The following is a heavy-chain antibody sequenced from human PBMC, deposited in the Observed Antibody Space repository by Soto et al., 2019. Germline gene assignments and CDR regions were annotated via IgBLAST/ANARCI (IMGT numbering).Heavy chain of an antibody. V-gene: IGHV1-2*04. CDR1: GYTFTGYY. D-gene: IGHD3-9*01. CDR3: ARDSKYYDILTGHPNWFDP. CDR2: INPNSGGT. Sequence: ASVKVSFKASGYTFTGYYMHWVRQAPGQGLEWMGWINPNSGGTNYAQKFQGWVTMTRDTSISTAYMELSRLRSDDTAVYYCARDSKYYDILTGHPNWFDPWGQGTLVTVSS. J-gene: IGHJ5*02.